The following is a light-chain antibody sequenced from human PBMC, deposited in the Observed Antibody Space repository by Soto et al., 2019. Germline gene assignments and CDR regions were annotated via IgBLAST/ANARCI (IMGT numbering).Light chain of an antibody. Sequence: QSVLTQLASVSGSPGQSITISCTGSSNDVGGYNHVSWYQQHPGKAPKLVIYDVTNRPSGVSDRFSGSKSGNTASLTISGLQAEDEADYYCTSYTSIFTYVFGTGTKVTVL. CDR2: DVT. CDR1: SNDVGGYNH. J-gene: IGLJ1*01. V-gene: IGLV2-14*01. CDR3: TSYTSIFTYV.